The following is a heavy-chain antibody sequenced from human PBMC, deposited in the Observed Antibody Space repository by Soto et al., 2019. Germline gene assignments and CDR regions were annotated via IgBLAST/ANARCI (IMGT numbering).Heavy chain of an antibody. CDR2: IYYSGST. J-gene: IGHJ4*02. CDR1: GGSISSYY. D-gene: IGHD6-6*01. Sequence: SETLSLTCTVSGGSISSYYWSWIRQPPGKGLEWIGYIYYSGSTNYNPSLKSRVTISVDTSKNRFSLKLSSVTTADTAVYYCAIQYSSSSAIDYWGQGTLVTVSS. CDR3: AIQYSSSSAIDY. V-gene: IGHV4-59*01.